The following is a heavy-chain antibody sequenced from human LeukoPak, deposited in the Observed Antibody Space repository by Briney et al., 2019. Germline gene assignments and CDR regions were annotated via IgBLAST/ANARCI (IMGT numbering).Heavy chain of an antibody. V-gene: IGHV3-30*18. CDR3: AKDLAASFDY. J-gene: IGHJ4*02. CDR1: GFTFSSYG. D-gene: IGHD6-13*01. CDR2: ISYDGSNK. Sequence: GGSLRLSCAASGFTFSSYGMHWVRQAPGKGLEWVAVISYDGSNKYYADSVKGRFTISRDNSKNTLYLQMNSLRAEDMAVYYCAKDLAASFDYWGQGTLVTVSS.